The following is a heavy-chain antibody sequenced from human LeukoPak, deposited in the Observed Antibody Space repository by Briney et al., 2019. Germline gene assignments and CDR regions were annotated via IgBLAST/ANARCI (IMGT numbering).Heavy chain of an antibody. V-gene: IGHV3-23*01. Sequence: GGSLRLSCAASGFTFSSYAMNWVRQAPGKGLEYVSGISGSGDSTYYADSVKGRFTISRDNSKNTLYLQMNSLRAEDTAVYYCARDSYYISGNYQDVGGRFDHWGQGTLVTVSS. D-gene: IGHD3-10*01. CDR1: GFTFSSYA. CDR2: ISGSGDST. J-gene: IGHJ4*02. CDR3: ARDSYYISGNYQDVGGRFDH.